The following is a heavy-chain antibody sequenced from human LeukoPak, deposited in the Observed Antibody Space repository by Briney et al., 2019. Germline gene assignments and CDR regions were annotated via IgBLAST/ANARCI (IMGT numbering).Heavy chain of an antibody. V-gene: IGHV3-30*02. D-gene: IGHD2-15*01. CDR3: AKDGHGSVVVAATPGLGRIHYYYYMDV. CDR2: IRYDGSNK. J-gene: IGHJ6*03. CDR1: GFTFSSYG. Sequence: GGPLRLSCAASGFTFSSYGMHWVRQAPGKGLEWVAFIRYDGSNKYIADSVKGRFTISRDTSKNTLYLQMNSLRAEDTAVYYCAKDGHGSVVVAATPGLGRIHYYYYMDVWGKGTTVTISS.